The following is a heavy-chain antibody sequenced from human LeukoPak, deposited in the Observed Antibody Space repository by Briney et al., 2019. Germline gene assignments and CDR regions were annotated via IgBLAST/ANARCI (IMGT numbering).Heavy chain of an antibody. J-gene: IGHJ4*02. CDR3: VRAKGDY. CDR2: IYSSGNT. CDR1: GGSISSSSDY. Sequence: SETLSLTCTVSGGSISSSSDYWGWIRQPPGKGLEWIAYIYSSGNTKYNPSLASRVTISVDTSKNQFSLKLTSVTAADTAVYYCVRAKGDYWGQGTLVTVSS. V-gene: IGHV4-61*05.